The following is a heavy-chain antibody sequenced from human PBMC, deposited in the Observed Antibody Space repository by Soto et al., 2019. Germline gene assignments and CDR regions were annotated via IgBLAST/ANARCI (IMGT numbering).Heavy chain of an antibody. CDR2: IYPGDSDT. CDR1: GYSFTSYC. Sequence: EVQLVQSGAEVKKPGESLKISCKGSGYSFTSYCIGWMRQMPGKGLEWMGIIYPGDSDTRYSPSLQGEVTISANKSISTAYLQWSSLKTPDTAMYYWARHGVGDILTGQPDYWGQGTLVTVSS. CDR3: ARHGVGDILTGQPDY. D-gene: IGHD3-9*01. V-gene: IGHV5-51*01. J-gene: IGHJ4*02.